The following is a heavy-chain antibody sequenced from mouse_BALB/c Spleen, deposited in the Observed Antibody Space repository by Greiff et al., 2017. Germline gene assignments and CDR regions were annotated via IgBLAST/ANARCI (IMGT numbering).Heavy chain of an antibody. CDR1: GYTFTDYA. Sequence: VQLQESGAELVRPGVSVKISCKGSGYTFTDYAMHWVKQSHAKSLEWIGVISTYYGDASYNQKFKGKATMTVDKSSSTAYMELARLTSEDSAIYYCARSLNYWGQGTTLTVSS. CDR3: ARSLNY. CDR2: ISTYYGDA. V-gene: IGHV1S137*01. J-gene: IGHJ2*01.